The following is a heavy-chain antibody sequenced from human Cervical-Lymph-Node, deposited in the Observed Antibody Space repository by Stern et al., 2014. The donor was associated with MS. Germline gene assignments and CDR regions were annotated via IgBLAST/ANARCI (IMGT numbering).Heavy chain of an antibody. J-gene: IGHJ5*02. D-gene: IGHD6-13*01. V-gene: IGHV1-69*01. CDR3: ALSSETSDRWYSLGYDL. CDR2: NIHVCGTL. CDR1: GGTFSKFP. Sequence: VQLEESGAEVTKPGSSGKASCKASGGTFSKFPSSWVRQAPGQGLEWMGGNIHVCGTLTDAQEFRGRVTITADVSTSTVYMELSSLRSDDTAVYYCALSSETSDRWYSLGYDLWGQGTLVTVSS.